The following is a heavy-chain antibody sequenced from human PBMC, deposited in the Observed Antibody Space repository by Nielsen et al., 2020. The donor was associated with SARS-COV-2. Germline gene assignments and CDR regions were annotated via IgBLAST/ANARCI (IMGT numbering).Heavy chain of an antibody. CDR1: GGSISSSSYY. Sequence: SETLSLTCTVSGGSISSSSYYWGWIRQPPGKGLEWIGSIYYSGSTYYNPSLKSRVTISVDTSKNQFSLKLSSVTAADTAVYYCARRGAMVRGVNYYGMDVWGQGTTVTVSS. D-gene: IGHD3-10*01. CDR2: IYYSGST. V-gene: IGHV4-39*01. CDR3: ARRGAMVRGVNYYGMDV. J-gene: IGHJ6*02.